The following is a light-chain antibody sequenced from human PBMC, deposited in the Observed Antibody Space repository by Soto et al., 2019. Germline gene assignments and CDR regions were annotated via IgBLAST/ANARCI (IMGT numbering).Light chain of an antibody. J-gene: IGLJ1*01. CDR2: EGS. CDR1: SSDVGSYNL. V-gene: IGLV2-23*01. CDR3: FSYAGSTTYV. Sequence: QSVLTQPASVSGSPGQSITISCTGTSSDVGSYNLVSWYQQHPGKAPKLMIYEGSKRPSGVSNHFFGSQSGNTASLTISGLQAEDEADYYCFSYAGSTTYVLGTGTKVTV.